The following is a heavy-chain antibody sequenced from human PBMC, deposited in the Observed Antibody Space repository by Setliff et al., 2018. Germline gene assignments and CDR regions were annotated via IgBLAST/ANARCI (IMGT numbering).Heavy chain of an antibody. J-gene: IGHJ6*02. V-gene: IGHV1-8*03. Sequence: ASVKVSCKASGYSFTNYDINWVRQATGQGLEWMGWINPNSGNTDYAQKFQGRVTITRDTSASTAYMELSSLRSEDTAVYYCARDPTLYSAFPGYGMDVWGQGTTVTVSS. CDR1: GYSFTNYD. CDR3: ARDPTLYSAFPGYGMDV. CDR2: INPNSGNT. D-gene: IGHD5-12*01.